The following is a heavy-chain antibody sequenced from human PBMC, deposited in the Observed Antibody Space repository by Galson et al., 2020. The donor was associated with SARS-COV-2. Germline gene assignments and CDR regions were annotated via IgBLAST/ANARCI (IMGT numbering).Heavy chain of an antibody. V-gene: IGHV4-39*07. Sequence: SETLSLTCTVSGGSISSSSYYWGWIRQPPGKGLEWIGSIYYSGSTYYNPSLKSRVTISVDTSKNQFSLKLSSVTAADTAVYYCARGYGYCSGGSCDEPDWFDPWGQGTLVTVSS. J-gene: IGHJ5*02. CDR1: GGSISSSSYY. CDR3: ARGYGYCSGGSCDEPDWFDP. D-gene: IGHD2-15*01. CDR2: IYYSGST.